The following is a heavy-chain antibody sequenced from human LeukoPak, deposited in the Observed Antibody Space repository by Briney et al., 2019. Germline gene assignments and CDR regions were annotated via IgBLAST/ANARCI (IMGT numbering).Heavy chain of an antibody. CDR1: GFTFSSYA. J-gene: IGHJ4*02. D-gene: IGHD2-2*01. CDR2: ISYDGSNK. Sequence: GGSLRHSCAASGFTFSSYAMHWVRQAPGKGLEWVAVISYDGSNKYYADSVKGRFTISRDNSINTLYLQMNSLRAEDTAVYYCGRDRSSNEYYCDYWGQGTLVTVSS. V-gene: IGHV3-30-3*01. CDR3: GRDRSSNEYYCDY.